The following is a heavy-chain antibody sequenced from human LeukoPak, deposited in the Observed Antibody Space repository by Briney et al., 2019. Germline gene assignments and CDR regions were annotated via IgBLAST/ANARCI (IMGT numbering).Heavy chain of an antibody. Sequence: SETLSLTCTVSGGSVSSGSYYWSWIRQPPGKGLGWIGYIYYSGSTNYNPSLKSRVTISVDTSKNQFSLKLSSVTAADTAVYYCARGAPRGYSYGRGGGYFDYWGQGTLVTVSS. D-gene: IGHD5-18*01. V-gene: IGHV4-61*01. CDR3: ARGAPRGYSYGRGGGYFDY. J-gene: IGHJ4*02. CDR1: GGSVSSGSYY. CDR2: IYYSGST.